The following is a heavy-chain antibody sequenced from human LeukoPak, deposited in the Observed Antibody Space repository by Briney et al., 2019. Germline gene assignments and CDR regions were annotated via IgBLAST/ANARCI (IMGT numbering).Heavy chain of an antibody. Sequence: TETLSLTCAVYRGSFSGHYWMLTFQPPGKGLEWIGEINHSGFINYNPSLKSRVIISADTSKLQFSLKLASVTAANAAVYYCSRRQRVFLMWRQGTMVTVSS. CDR3: SRRQRVFLM. D-gene: IGHD2/OR15-2a*01. J-gene: IGHJ3*02. V-gene: IGHV4-34*01. CDR2: INHSGFI. CDR1: RGSFSGHY.